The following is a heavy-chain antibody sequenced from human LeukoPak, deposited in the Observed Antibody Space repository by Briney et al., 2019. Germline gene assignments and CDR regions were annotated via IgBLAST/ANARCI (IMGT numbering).Heavy chain of an antibody. D-gene: IGHD6-19*01. J-gene: IGHJ4*02. Sequence: ASVKVSCKASGYTFTGYYMHWVRQAPGQGLEWMGWISAYSTYTGNTNYAQQFQGRVLMTTDTSTSIAYMELRSLRSDDTAVYYCVRDLGDMAAGVFYDYWGQGTLVTVSS. CDR2: ISAYSTYTGNT. CDR1: GYTFTGYY. V-gene: IGHV1-18*04. CDR3: VRDLGDMAAGVFYDY.